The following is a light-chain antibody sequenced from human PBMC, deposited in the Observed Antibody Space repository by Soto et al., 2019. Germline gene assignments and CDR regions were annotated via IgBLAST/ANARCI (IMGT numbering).Light chain of an antibody. CDR3: QQSGSSPYT. J-gene: IGKJ2*01. V-gene: IGKV3-20*01. CDR1: HSVTSNY. CDR2: GAS. Sequence: ENVLTQSPGTLSLSPGERVTLSCRASHSVTSNYLAWYQQKPGQAPRLLIYGASSRATGIPDRFSGSGSGTYFPLTISRLEPEDFAMYYCQQSGSSPYTFGQGTMLAIK.